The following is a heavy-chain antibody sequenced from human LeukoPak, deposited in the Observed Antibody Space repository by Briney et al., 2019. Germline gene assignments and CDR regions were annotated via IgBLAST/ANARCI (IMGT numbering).Heavy chain of an antibody. D-gene: IGHD3-10*01. CDR3: ARAVLPADGSGSYDY. CDR2: IYYSGST. V-gene: IGHV4-59*01. CDR1: GGSISSYY. Sequence: SETLSLTCTVSGGSISSYYWSWIRQPPGKGLEWIGYIYYSGSTNYNPSLKSRVTISVDTSKSQFSLKLSSVTAADTAVYYCARAVLPADGSGSYDYWGQGTLVTVSS. J-gene: IGHJ4*02.